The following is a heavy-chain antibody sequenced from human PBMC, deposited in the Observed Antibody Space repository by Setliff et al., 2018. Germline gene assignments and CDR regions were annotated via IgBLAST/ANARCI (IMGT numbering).Heavy chain of an antibody. CDR1: GYTFTSYY. J-gene: IGHJ4*02. D-gene: IGHD3-3*01. Sequence: GASVKVSCKASGYTFTSYYMHWVRQAPGQGLEWMGIINPSGGSTSYAQKFQGRVTMTRDTSTSTVYMELSSLRSEDTAVYYCAREDGTYYNFWSGYPPALDHWGQGTLVTVSS. CDR2: INPSGGST. CDR3: AREDGTYYNFWSGYPPALDH. V-gene: IGHV1-46*01.